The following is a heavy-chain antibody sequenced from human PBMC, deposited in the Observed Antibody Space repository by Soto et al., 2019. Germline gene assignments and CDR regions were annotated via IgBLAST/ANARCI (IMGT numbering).Heavy chain of an antibody. Sequence: PSQTLSLTCAISGDSVSSKTAAWNWIRQSPSRGLEWLGRTYFRSKWYNDYAVSVESRISISPDTSKNQFSLLLNSVTPEDTAVYYCARVTFDRFVHWFDPWGQGTLVTVSS. CDR3: ARVTFDRFVHWFDP. V-gene: IGHV6-1*01. J-gene: IGHJ5*02. D-gene: IGHD3-9*01. CDR2: TYFRSKWYN. CDR1: GDSVSSKTAA.